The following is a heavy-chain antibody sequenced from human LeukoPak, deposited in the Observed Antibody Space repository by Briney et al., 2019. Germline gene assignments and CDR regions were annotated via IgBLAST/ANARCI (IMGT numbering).Heavy chain of an antibody. V-gene: IGHV3-30*18. Sequence: GRSLRVSCAASGFTFSSYGMHWVRQAPGKGLEWVAVISYDGSKKYYADSVQGRFTITRDNSKNTLYLQMNSLRAEDTAVYCCAKGGLRYSDYWGQGTLVTVSS. CDR2: ISYDGSKK. D-gene: IGHD1-1*01. J-gene: IGHJ4*02. CDR1: GFTFSSYG. CDR3: AKGGLRYSDY.